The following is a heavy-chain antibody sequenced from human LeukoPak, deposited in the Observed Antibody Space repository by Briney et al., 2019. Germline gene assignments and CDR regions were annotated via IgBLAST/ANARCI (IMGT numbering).Heavy chain of an antibody. CDR1: GGSVSSGSYY. D-gene: IGHD2-15*01. CDR3: SGSGYYYYYGMDV. Sequence: SETLSLTCTVSGGSVSSGSYYWSWIRQPPGKGLEWLGYIYYSGSTNYNPSLKSRVTISVDTSKNQFSLKLSSVTAADTAVYYCSGSGYYYYYGMDVWGQGTTVTVSS. V-gene: IGHV4-61*01. CDR2: IYYSGST. J-gene: IGHJ6*02.